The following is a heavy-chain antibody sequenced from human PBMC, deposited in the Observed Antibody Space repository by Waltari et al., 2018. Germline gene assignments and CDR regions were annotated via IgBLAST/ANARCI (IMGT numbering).Heavy chain of an antibody. D-gene: IGHD5-12*01. V-gene: IGHV4-38-2*02. J-gene: IGHJ5*02. CDR2: IYHSGGT. Sequence: QVQLQESGPGLVKPSETLSLTCTVSGYSTNNGYYWGWIRQPPGKGLEWIGTIYHSGGTKYNPSLKSRVTISVDTSKNQFSLKLTSVTAADAAVYYCARLDRYSDYNWFDPWGQGTLVTVSS. CDR1: GYSTNNGYY. CDR3: ARLDRYSDYNWFDP.